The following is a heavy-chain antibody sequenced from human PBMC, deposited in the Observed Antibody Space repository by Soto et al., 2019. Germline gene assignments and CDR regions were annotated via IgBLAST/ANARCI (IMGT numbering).Heavy chain of an antibody. CDR2: ISYDGSNK. J-gene: IGHJ3*02. CDR1: GFTFSSYA. Sequence: GGSLRLSCAASGFTFSSYAMHWVRQAPGKGLEWVAVISYDGSNKYYADSVKGRFTISRDNSKNTLYLQMNSLRAEDTAVYYCERDQVRRGYSGYQPNDAFDIWGQGTMVTVSS. D-gene: IGHD5-12*01. V-gene: IGHV3-30-3*01. CDR3: ERDQVRRGYSGYQPNDAFDI.